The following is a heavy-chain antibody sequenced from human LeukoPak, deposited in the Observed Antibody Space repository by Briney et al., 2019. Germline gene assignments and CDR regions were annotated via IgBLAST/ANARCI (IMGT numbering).Heavy chain of an antibody. D-gene: IGHD3-22*01. CDR3: ARDYHYYDSSGYYFWQYFDY. CDR1: GFTFSSYA. Sequence: GGSLRLSCAASGFTFSSYAMSWVRQAPGKGLEWVAVISYDGSNKYYADSVKGRFTISRDNSKNTLYLQMNSLRAEDTAVYYCARDYHYYDSSGYYFWQYFDYWGQGTLVTVSS. J-gene: IGHJ4*02. V-gene: IGHV3-30-3*01. CDR2: ISYDGSNK.